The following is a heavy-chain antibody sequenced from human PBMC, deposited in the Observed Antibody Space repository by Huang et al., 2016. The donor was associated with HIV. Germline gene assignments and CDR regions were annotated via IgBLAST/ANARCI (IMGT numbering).Heavy chain of an antibody. CDR3: GKDWTGSSGWFTLHYYYYGMDV. J-gene: IGHJ6*02. D-gene: IGHD6-19*01. Sequence: QVQLVESGGGVVQPGRSLRLSCAASGFSFSNYGIHWVRQAPGKGLEWVAVISYDGNNRYYSESVKGRFTISRDNSNNTLCLQMNSLRAEDTAVYYCGKDWTGSSGWFTLHYYYYGMDVWGQGTTVTVSS. CDR1: GFSFSNYG. CDR2: ISYDGNNR. V-gene: IGHV3-30*18.